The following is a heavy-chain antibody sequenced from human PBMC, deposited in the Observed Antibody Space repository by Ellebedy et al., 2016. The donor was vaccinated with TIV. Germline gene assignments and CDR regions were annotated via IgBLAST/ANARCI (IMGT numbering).Heavy chain of an antibody. V-gene: IGHV4-39*01. Sequence: MPSETLSLTCTVSGASFTTRIYYLGWIHNPPGRGLDGSACSNVSVSIYYNPSLKSRGTTSVDTSKNQFSLKLSSVTAADTAVYYCARHADYYDSSGYSGYYFDYWGQGTLVTVSS. J-gene: IGHJ4*02. CDR3: ARHADYYDSSGYSGYYFDY. CDR1: GASFTTRIYY. D-gene: IGHD3-22*01. CDR2: SNVSVSI.